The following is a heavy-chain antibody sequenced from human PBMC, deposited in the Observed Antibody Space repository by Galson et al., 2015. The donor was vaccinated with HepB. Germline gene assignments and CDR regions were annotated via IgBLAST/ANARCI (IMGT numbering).Heavy chain of an antibody. CDR1: GFTFSSYD. CDR3: ARLGGSGYTGVSYYYYGMDV. J-gene: IGHJ6*02. V-gene: IGHV3-13*01. Sequence: SLRLSCAASGFTFSSYDMHWVRQATGKGLEWVSAIGTAGDTYYPGSVKGRFTISRENAKNSLYLQMNSLRAGDTAVYYCARLGGSGYTGVSYYYYGMDVWGQGTTVTVSS. D-gene: IGHD5-12*01. CDR2: IGTAGDT.